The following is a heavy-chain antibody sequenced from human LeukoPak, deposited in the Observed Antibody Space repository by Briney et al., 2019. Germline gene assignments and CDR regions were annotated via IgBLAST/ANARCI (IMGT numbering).Heavy chain of an antibody. Sequence: SETLSLTCTVSGGSISSYYGSWIRQPAGKGLEWIGRIYTSGSTNYNPSLKSRVTMSVDTSKNQFSLKLSSVTAADTAVYYCARDTAAAEYYYYGMDVWGQGTTVTVSS. CDR2: IYTSGST. CDR1: GGSISSYY. J-gene: IGHJ6*02. D-gene: IGHD6-13*01. V-gene: IGHV4-4*07. CDR3: ARDTAAAEYYYYGMDV.